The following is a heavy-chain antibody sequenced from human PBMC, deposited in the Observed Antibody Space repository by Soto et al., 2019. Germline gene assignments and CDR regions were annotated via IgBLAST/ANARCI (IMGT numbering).Heavy chain of an antibody. CDR1: GYSIRSSNW. CDR3: ARKNGVLDAFDI. Sequence: SETLYLTCAVSGYSIRSSNWWGWIRQPPGKGLEWIGYIYYSGRTYYNPSLKSRVTMSVDTSKNQFSLKLSSVTAVDTAVYYCARKNGVLDAFDIWGQGTMVT. CDR2: IYYSGRT. V-gene: IGHV4-28*01. D-gene: IGHD4-17*01. J-gene: IGHJ3*02.